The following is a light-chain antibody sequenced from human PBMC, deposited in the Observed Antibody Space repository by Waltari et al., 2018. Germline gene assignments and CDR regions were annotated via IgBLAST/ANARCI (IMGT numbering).Light chain of an antibody. V-gene: IGKV3-20*01. CDR3: QQYGSAPRT. Sequence: EIVLTQSPGTLSLSPGERATLSCRASQSVDSRYLAWYQQKPGQSPSLLIYDASSRSTGIPDRFSGSGSGTDFTLTITRLEPEDFAVYYCQQYGSAPRTFGQGTKVEIK. CDR2: DAS. J-gene: IGKJ1*01. CDR1: QSVDSRY.